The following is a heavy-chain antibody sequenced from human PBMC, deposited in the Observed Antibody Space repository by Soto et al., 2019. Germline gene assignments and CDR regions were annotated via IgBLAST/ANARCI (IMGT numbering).Heavy chain of an antibody. CDR1: GGSISSGGYY. V-gene: IGHV4-31*03. D-gene: IGHD6-19*01. CDR2: IFDSGTT. Sequence: QVQLQESGPGLVKPSQTLSLTCTVSGGSISSGGYYWSWLRQHPRKGLEWIGYIFDSGTTYYNPSLKSRVTISVDPSTRQFSLRLTSVTATDTAVYYCASQASRWYPDYWGQGTLVTVSS. J-gene: IGHJ4*02. CDR3: ASQASRWYPDY.